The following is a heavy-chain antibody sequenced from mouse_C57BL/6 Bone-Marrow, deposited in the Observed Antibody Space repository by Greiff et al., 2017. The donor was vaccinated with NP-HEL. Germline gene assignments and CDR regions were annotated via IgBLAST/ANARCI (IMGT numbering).Heavy chain of an antibody. Sequence: QVQLQQSGAELVKPGASVKLSCKASGYTFTSYWLHWVKQRPGRGLEWIGRIDPNSGGTKYHAKFQSKATLTVDKPSSTAYMQLSSLTSEDSAVYYCSRGDDGYYPAWFAYWGQGTLVTVSA. D-gene: IGHD2-3*01. V-gene: IGHV1-72*01. CDR1: GYTFTSYW. CDR2: IDPNSGGT. J-gene: IGHJ3*01. CDR3: SRGDDGYYPAWFAY.